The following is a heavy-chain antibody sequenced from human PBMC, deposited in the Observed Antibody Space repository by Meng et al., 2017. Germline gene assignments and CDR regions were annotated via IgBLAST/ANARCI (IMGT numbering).Heavy chain of an antibody. D-gene: IGHD2-15*01. CDR3: TSSHSGAKNFDY. J-gene: IGHJ4*02. Sequence: GESLKISCAASGFTFSSYWMSWVRQAPGKGLEWVANIKEDGSQTYYVDSVKGRFTISRDNSRNSLFLQMNSLRDEDTAVYYCTSSHSGAKNFDYRGQGTLVTVSS. CDR2: IKEDGSQT. V-gene: IGHV3-7*01. CDR1: GFTFSSYW.